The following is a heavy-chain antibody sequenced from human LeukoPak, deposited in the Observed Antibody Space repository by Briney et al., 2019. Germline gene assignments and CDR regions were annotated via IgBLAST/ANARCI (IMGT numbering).Heavy chain of an antibody. CDR1: GYTFTGYY. V-gene: IGHV1-2*02. CDR2: MNVKTGAT. Sequence: ASVKVSCKASGYTFTGYYMHWVRQAPGHGLEWLGWMNVKTGATSSAQKFPGRFTKTRDTSIGTASMEFSSLTSDDTAVYYCARQSGTYWGLDYWGQGTLVTVSS. D-gene: IGHD1-26*01. J-gene: IGHJ4*02. CDR3: ARQSGTYWGLDY.